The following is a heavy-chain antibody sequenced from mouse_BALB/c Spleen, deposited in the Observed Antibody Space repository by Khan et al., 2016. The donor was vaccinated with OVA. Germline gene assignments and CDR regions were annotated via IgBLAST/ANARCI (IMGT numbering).Heavy chain of an antibody. Sequence: QVRLQQSGAELVKPGASVKLSCKTAGYTFTSYWIQWVKQRPGQGLGWIGQIFPGTGTTYYNENFKGKATLTIDTSSTTAYMQLSSLSSEDSAVYICARGYFGNYEFAYWGQGTLVTVSA. V-gene: IGHV1S132*01. J-gene: IGHJ3*01. CDR1: GYTFTSYW. CDR3: ARGYFGNYEFAY. D-gene: IGHD2-1*01. CDR2: IFPGTGTT.